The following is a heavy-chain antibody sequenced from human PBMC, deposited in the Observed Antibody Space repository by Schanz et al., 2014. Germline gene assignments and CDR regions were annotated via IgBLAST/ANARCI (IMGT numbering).Heavy chain of an antibody. Sequence: QVQLVESGGGVAQPGRSLRLSCAASGFTFSSYGMHWVRQAPGKGLEWVAVILYDGSNKYYADSVKGRFTISRDNPKNTLHLQMNSLRVEDTAVYYCAKDDTQVNGMDVWGQGTTVTVSS. J-gene: IGHJ6*02. CDR1: GFTFSSYG. CDR3: AKDDTQVNGMDV. V-gene: IGHV3-30*18. CDR2: ILYDGSNK.